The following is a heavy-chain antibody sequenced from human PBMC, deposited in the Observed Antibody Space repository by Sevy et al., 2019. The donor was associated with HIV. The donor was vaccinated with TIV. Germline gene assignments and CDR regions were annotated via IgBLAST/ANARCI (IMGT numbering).Heavy chain of an antibody. D-gene: IGHD2-15*01. J-gene: IGHJ3*02. Sequence: ASVKVSCKASGYTFTGHYMHWVRQAPGQGLEWMGWINPNSGSTDYAQKFQGRVTLTRDTSISTAYLDLSRLTSDDTAVYYCARVFPYCSGGSCYSPYDAFDIWGQGTMVTV. CDR3: ARVFPYCSGGSCYSPYDAFDI. CDR2: INPNSGST. V-gene: IGHV1-2*02. CDR1: GYTFTGHY.